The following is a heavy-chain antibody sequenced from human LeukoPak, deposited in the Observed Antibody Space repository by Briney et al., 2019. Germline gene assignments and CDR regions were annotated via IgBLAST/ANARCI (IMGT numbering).Heavy chain of an antibody. Sequence: SETLSLTCTVSGGSISSSSYYWGWISQPPGKGLEWIGSIYYSGSTYYNPSLKSRVTISVDTSKNQFSLKLSSVTAADTAVYYCARHFGAAGGYYYYMDVWGKGTTVTVSS. J-gene: IGHJ6*03. CDR3: ARHFGAAGGYYYYMDV. D-gene: IGHD6-13*01. CDR2: IYYSGST. V-gene: IGHV4-39*01. CDR1: GGSISSSSYY.